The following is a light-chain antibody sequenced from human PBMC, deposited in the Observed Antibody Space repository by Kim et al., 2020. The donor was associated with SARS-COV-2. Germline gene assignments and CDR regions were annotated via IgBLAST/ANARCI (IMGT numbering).Light chain of an antibody. CDR3: SSYAGRNDLV. CDR1: ISDVDRYNY. J-gene: IGLJ2*01. V-gene: IGLV2-8*01. CDR2: DVP. Sequence: TNAATGTISDVDRYNYVTGYQHHPGKAPKLIIYDVPKRPTGVPDRFSGSKSGNTASLTVSGLQAEDEADYYCSSYAGRNDLVFGGGTQLTVL.